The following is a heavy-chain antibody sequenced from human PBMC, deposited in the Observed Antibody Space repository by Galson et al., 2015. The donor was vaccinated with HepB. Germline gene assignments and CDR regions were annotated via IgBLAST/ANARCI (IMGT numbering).Heavy chain of an antibody. CDR1: GFTFDSYS. Sequence: SLRLSCAASGFTFDSYSMNWVRQAPGKGLEWVSCISSSSSYIYYAESVKGRFTISRDNAKNSLYLQMDSLRAEDTAVYYCARDPCSGCWCYSGEDYWGQGNLVTVSS. J-gene: IGHJ4*02. V-gene: IGHV3-21*01. CDR3: ARDPCSGCWCYSGEDY. CDR2: ISSSSSYI. D-gene: IGHD2-15*01.